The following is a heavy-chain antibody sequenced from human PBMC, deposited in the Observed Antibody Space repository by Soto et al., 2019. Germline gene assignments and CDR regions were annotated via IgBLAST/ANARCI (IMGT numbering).Heavy chain of an antibody. V-gene: IGHV3-13*04. J-gene: IGHJ4*02. CDR3: ARFAVGQLYDY. CDR2: IGTAGDT. D-gene: IGHD6-13*01. Sequence: EVQLVESGGGLVQPGGSLRLSCAASGFTFSSNDMHWVRQATGKGLEWVSAIGTAGDTYYPGSVKGRFTISRENAKNSLYLQMNSLRAGDMAVYYCARFAVGQLYDYWGQGTLVTVSS. CDR1: GFTFSSND.